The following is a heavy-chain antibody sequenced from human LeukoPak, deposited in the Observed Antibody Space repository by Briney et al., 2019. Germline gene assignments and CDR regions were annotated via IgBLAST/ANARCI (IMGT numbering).Heavy chain of an antibody. Sequence: SVKASCTASGYTFTRYYMHWVRQAPGQGLEWRGIINPSRGSTSSPPMYQGRVIMTRDISTSAVYMELSSRTAEDTAMYYCVRDGVYSGSPSDYWGQGTLVTGSS. J-gene: IGHJ4*02. CDR2: INPSRGST. CDR3: VRDGVYSGSPSDY. CDR1: GYTFTRYY. D-gene: IGHD1-26*01. V-gene: IGHV1-46*01.